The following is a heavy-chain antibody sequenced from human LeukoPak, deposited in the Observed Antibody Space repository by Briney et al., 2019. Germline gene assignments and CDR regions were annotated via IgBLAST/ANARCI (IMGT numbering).Heavy chain of an antibody. CDR3: VAGVALDY. V-gene: IGHV3-11*01. CDR2: ISKTGTTI. Sequence: GGSLRLSCAASGLNFSVYYMTWIRQAPGNGLEAPGNGLEWLSHISKTGTTIYYADSVKGRFTISRDNAKNSLYLHMNSLRADDTAVYYCVAGVALDYWGQGALVTVSP. D-gene: IGHD3-3*01. CDR1: GLNFSVYY. J-gene: IGHJ4*02.